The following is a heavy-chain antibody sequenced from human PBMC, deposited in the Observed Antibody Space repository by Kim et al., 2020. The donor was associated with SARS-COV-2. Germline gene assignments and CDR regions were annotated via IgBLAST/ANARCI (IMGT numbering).Heavy chain of an antibody. D-gene: IGHD3-10*01. CDR3: AKSTGAPCRGLDY. Sequence: YVDSGKGRLTVSRDKSKNTLDMQLNSLRADDAAVYYCAKSTGAPCRGLDYWGQGTLVTVSS. J-gene: IGHJ4*02. V-gene: IGHV3-23*01.